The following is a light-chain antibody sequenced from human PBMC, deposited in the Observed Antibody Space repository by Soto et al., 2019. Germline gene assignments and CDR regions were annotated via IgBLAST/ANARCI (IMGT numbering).Light chain of an antibody. V-gene: IGKV3-15*01. CDR2: DAF. CDR3: QQYNNWPPLT. CDR1: QSVGSK. J-gene: IGKJ4*01. Sequence: EVVMTQSPATLSVSPGERVTLSCRASQSVGSKLAWYQQKPGQAPRLLIFDAFTRATGIPARFSRSGSGTEFTLFISSLQSEDFAVYYCQQYNNWPPLTFGGGTKVEI.